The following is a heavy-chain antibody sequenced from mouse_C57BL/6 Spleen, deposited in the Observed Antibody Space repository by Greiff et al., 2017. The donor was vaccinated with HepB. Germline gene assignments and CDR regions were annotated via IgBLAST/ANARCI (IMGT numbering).Heavy chain of an antibody. CDR1: GYTFTGYW. D-gene: IGHD1-1*01. V-gene: IGHV1-9*01. CDR2: ILPGSGST. Sequence: VQLQQSGAELMKPGASVKLSCKATGYTFTGYWIKWVKQRPGHGLEWIGVILPGSGSTNYNEKFKGKATFTADTSSNTDYMQLSSLTTEDSAIYDCASGGFTTVLAHWYFDVWGTGTTVTVSS. CDR3: ASGGFTTVLAHWYFDV. J-gene: IGHJ1*03.